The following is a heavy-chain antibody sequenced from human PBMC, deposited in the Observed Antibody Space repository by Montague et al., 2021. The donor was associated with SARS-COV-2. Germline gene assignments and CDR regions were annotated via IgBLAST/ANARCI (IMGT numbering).Heavy chain of an antibody. V-gene: IGHV4-61*02. Sequence: TLSLTCTVSGGSISGGTYHWSWIRQPAGKRLEWIGRTSPSGGTRYNPSLRGRVTISVDTSQNQFSLSLSSVTAEDTAVYYCVGGLFGWSVGWFDPWGQGTLVTVSS. CDR3: VGGLFGWSVGWFDP. D-gene: IGHD3-9*01. CDR2: TSPSGGT. CDR1: GGSISGGTYH. J-gene: IGHJ5*02.